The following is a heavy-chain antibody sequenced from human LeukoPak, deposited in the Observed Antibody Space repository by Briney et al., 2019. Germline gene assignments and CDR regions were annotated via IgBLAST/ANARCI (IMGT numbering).Heavy chain of an antibody. CDR2: ISSSSSTI. CDR3: AKAPPGYGYYYGMDV. V-gene: IGHV3-48*01. J-gene: IGHJ6*02. Sequence: GGSLRLSCAASGFTFSSYSMNWVRQAPGKGLEWVSYISSSSSTIYYADSVKGRFTISRDNSKNTLYLQMNSLRAEDTAVYYCAKAPPGYGYYYGMDVWGQGTTVTVSS. D-gene: IGHD3-9*01. CDR1: GFTFSSYS.